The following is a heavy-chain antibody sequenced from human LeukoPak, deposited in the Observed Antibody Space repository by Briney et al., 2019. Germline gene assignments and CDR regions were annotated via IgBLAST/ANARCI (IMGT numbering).Heavy chain of an antibody. D-gene: IGHD6-19*01. CDR2: IRYDGSNK. CDR3: AKDRSSGWDRPTRFFDY. J-gene: IGHJ4*02. Sequence: GGSLRLSCAASGFTFSSYAMSRVRQAPGKGLEWVAFIRYDGSNKYYADSVKGRFTISRDNSKNTLYLQMNSLRTEDTAVYYCAKDRSSGWDRPTRFFDYWGQGTLVTVSS. CDR1: GFTFSSYA. V-gene: IGHV3-30*02.